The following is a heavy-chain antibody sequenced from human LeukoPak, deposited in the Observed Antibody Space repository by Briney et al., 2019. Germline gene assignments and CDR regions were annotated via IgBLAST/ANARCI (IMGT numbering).Heavy chain of an antibody. Sequence: GGSLRLSCAVSGFTFSSYEMNWVRQAPGKGLEWVSYISSSGRTTYYADSMKGRFTISRDNAKNSLYLQMNSLRAEDTAVYYCAKGGIREFDYWGQGTLVTVSS. V-gene: IGHV3-48*03. D-gene: IGHD3-10*01. CDR3: AKGGIREFDY. J-gene: IGHJ4*02. CDR2: ISSSGRTT. CDR1: GFTFSSYE.